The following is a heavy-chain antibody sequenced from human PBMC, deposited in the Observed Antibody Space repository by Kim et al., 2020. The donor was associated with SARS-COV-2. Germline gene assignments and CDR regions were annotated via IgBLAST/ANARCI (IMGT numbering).Heavy chain of an antibody. V-gene: IGHV4-39*07. CDR3: ARDGGTYYYGSGSQPALDS. CDR2: IHYSGTT. J-gene: IGHJ4*02. CDR1: GGSISTSRFY. Sequence: SETLSLTCTVSGGSISTSRFYWGWIRQPPGKGLEWIASIHYSGTTYYNPSLRGRVAMSVDSSKNQFSLRLSSVTAADTAVFYCARDGGTYYYGSGSQPALDSWGQGSLVTVSS. D-gene: IGHD3-10*01.